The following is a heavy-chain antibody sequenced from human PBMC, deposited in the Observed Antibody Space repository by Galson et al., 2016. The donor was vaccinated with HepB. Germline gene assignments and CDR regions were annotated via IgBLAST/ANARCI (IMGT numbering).Heavy chain of an antibody. CDR3: ARSKVGAWDWYFAL. Sequence: SETLSLTCTVSGGSISSYYWSWIRQPPGRGLEWIGYVYYSGSTNYNPSLKSRVTISVAPSKNQFSLRLTCVTAADTGVYYCARSKVGAWDWYFALWGRSTLLTVSS. CDR2: VYYSGST. J-gene: IGHJ2*01. D-gene: IGHD1-26*01. V-gene: IGHV4-59*01. CDR1: GGSISSYY.